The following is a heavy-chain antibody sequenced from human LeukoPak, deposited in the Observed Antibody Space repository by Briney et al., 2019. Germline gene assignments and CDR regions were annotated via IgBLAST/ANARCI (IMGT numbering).Heavy chain of an antibody. CDR3: ARADTTVTFDY. D-gene: IGHD4-17*01. J-gene: IGHJ4*02. V-gene: IGHV1-8*01. Sequence: GASVKVSCKATGYTFTSYDINWVRQATGQGLEWMGWMNPNSGSTGYAQKFQGRVTMTRNTSISTAYMELSSLRSEDTAVYYCARADTTVTFDYWGQGTLVTVSS. CDR2: MNPNSGST. CDR1: GYTFTSYD.